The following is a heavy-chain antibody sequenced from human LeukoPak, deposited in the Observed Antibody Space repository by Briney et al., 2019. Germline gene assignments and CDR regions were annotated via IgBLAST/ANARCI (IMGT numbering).Heavy chain of an antibody. D-gene: IGHD3-9*01. Sequence: SGGSLRLSCAASGFTFSSYAMSWVRQAPGKGLEWVSAISGRGGSTYYADSVKGRFTISRDNSKNTLYLQMNSLRAEDTAVYYCAKDLERYFDWLLSEGYFQHWGQGTLVTVSS. V-gene: IGHV3-23*01. J-gene: IGHJ1*01. CDR1: GFTFSSYA. CDR3: AKDLERYFDWLLSEGYFQH. CDR2: ISGRGGST.